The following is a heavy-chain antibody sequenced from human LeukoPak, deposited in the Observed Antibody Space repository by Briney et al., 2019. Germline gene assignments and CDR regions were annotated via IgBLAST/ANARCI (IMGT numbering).Heavy chain of an antibody. D-gene: IGHD4-17*01. CDR2: INPNSGGT. J-gene: IGHJ4*02. V-gene: IGHV1-2*06. CDR3: ALTAVTTLDFDY. Sequence: ASVKVSCKASGYTFTGYYMHWVRQAPGQGLQYMGRINPNSGGTNYAPKFQDRVTLTMDTSISTAYMELGRLRSDDTAVYYCALTAVTTLDFDYWGQGTLVTVSS. CDR1: GYTFTGYY.